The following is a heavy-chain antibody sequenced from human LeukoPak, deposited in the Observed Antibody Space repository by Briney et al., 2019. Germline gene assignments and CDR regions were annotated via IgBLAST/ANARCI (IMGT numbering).Heavy chain of an antibody. CDR3: ACRSSGYYYGFDP. CDR1: GYSFTSYW. J-gene: IGHJ5*02. Sequence: GESLKISCKGSGYSFTSYWIGWVRQMPGKGLEWMGIIYPGDSDTRYSPSFQGQVTISADKSISTAYLQWSSLKASDTATYYCACRSSGYYYGFDPWGQGTLVTVSS. CDR2: IYPGDSDT. V-gene: IGHV5-51*01. D-gene: IGHD3-22*01.